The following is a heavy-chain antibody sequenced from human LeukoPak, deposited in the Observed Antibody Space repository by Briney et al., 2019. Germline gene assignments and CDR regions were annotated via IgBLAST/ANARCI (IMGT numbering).Heavy chain of an antibody. Sequence: GGSLSLSCAASGFTFSSYAMHWVRQAPGKGMEWVAVISYDGSNKYYADSVKGRFTISRDNSKNTLYLQMNSLRAEDTAVYYCARGRPYDILTGYYPLYYYYYGMDVWGKGTTVTVSS. CDR1: GFTFSSYA. J-gene: IGHJ6*04. V-gene: IGHV3-30*04. CDR3: ARGRPYDILTGYYPLYYYYYGMDV. D-gene: IGHD3-9*01. CDR2: ISYDGSNK.